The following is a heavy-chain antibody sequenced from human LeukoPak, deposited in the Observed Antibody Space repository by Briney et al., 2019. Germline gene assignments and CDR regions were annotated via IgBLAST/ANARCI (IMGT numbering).Heavy chain of an antibody. J-gene: IGHJ4*02. CDR1: GASFNSDDQY. D-gene: IGHD3-22*01. CDR3: SRGLDSRELGY. CDR2: IHPSGML. V-gene: IGHV4-31*03. Sequence: SQTLSLTCTVSGASFNSDDQYWNWIPQSPGKGLEWIGSIHPSGMLYNNPSLERRVTMSSDTSKHQFSLNLNPGTDDDTDVYFWSRGLDSRELGYWGQGILVTVSS.